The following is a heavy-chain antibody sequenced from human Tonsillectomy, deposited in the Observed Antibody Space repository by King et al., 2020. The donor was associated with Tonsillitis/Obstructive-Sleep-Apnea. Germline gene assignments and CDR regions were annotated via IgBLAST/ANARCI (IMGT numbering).Heavy chain of an antibody. J-gene: IGHJ4*02. V-gene: IGHV3-73*01. CDR3: TGLGGGSYFDY. CDR1: GFTFSGSA. CDR2: IRSKANSYAT. Sequence: VQLVESGGGLVQPGGSLKLSCAASGFTFSGSAMHWVRQASGKGLEWVGRIRSKANSYATAYAASVKGRFTISRDDSKNTAYLQMNSLKTEDTAVYYCTGLGGGSYFDYWGQGTLVTVSS. D-gene: IGHD1-26*01.